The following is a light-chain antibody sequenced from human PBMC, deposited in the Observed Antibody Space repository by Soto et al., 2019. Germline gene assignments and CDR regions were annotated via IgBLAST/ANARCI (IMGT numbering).Light chain of an antibody. CDR1: QTVLRSSNNKPH. V-gene: IGKV4-1*01. CDR2: WAS. CDR3: QHYYTVPVT. Sequence: DIVMTQSPDSLAVSLGERATINCKSSQTVLRSSNNKPHLAWYQQTPEQPPKMLISWASTRESGVPDRFSGSGSGTDFTLTISSLQAEDVAVYYCQHYYTVPVTFGQGTRLEIK. J-gene: IGKJ5*01.